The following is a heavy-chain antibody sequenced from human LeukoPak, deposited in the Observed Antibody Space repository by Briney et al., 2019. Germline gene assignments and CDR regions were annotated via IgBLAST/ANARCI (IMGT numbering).Heavy chain of an antibody. V-gene: IGHV4-39*07. CDR3: ARGLGVRSWFDP. Sequence: SETLSLTCTVSGGSVSSSSYYWGWIRQPPGKGLEWIGSILYSGSTYYNPSLKSRLSISVDTSKNQFSLKLSSVTAADTAVYYCARGLGVRSWFDPWGQGTLVTVSS. D-gene: IGHD4-11*01. CDR1: GGSVSSSSYY. CDR2: ILYSGST. J-gene: IGHJ5*02.